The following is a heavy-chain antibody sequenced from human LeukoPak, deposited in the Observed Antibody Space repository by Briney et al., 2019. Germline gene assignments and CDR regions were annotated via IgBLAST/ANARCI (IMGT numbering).Heavy chain of an antibody. V-gene: IGHV4-59*08. J-gene: IGHJ3*02. CDR3: ARSPTSSNFDM. Sequence: SETLSLTCTVSGGSISSYYWNWIRQPPGKGLEWIGYIYYSGSTNYNPSLKSRVTISVDTSKNQFSLNLSSVTAADTAVYYCARSPTSSNFDMWGQGTMVTVSS. CDR2: IYYSGST. CDR1: GGSISSYY.